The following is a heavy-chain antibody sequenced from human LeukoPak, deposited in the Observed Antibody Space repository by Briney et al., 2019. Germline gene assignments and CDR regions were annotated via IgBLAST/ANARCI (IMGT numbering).Heavy chain of an antibody. J-gene: IGHJ6*02. CDR2: IIPILGIA. V-gene: IGHV1-69*02. Sequence: IIPILGIANYAKKFQGRVTITADKSTSTAYMELSSLRSEDTAVYYCASLTVTTPYYYYGMDVWGQGTTVTVSS. CDR3: ASLTVTTPYYYYGMDV. D-gene: IGHD4-17*01.